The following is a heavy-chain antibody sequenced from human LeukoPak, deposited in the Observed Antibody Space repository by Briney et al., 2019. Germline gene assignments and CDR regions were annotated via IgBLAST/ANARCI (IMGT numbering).Heavy chain of an antibody. Sequence: ASVKVSCKASGYTFTGYYMHWVRQAPGQGLEWMGWINPNSCGTNYAQKFQGRVTMTRDTSISTAYMELSRLRSDDTAVYYCAREHSSGYYFDAFDIWGQGTMVTVSS. CDR2: INPNSCGT. V-gene: IGHV1-2*02. D-gene: IGHD3-22*01. CDR3: AREHSSGYYFDAFDI. CDR1: GYTFTGYY. J-gene: IGHJ3*02.